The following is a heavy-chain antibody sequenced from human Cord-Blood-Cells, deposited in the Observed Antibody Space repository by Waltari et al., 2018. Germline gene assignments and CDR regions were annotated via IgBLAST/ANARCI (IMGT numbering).Heavy chain of an antibody. CDR3: ASGWYSSSWYDAEYFQH. CDR2: IYYSGST. D-gene: IGHD6-13*01. V-gene: IGHV4-39*01. CDR1: GGSISSSSYY. Sequence: QLQLQESGPGLVKPSETLSLTCTVSGGSISSSSYYWGWIRQPPGKGLGWIGSIYYSGSTYYNPSLKSRVTISVDTSKTQFSLKLSSVTAADTAVYYCASGWYSSSWYDAEYFQHWGQGTLVTVSS. J-gene: IGHJ1*01.